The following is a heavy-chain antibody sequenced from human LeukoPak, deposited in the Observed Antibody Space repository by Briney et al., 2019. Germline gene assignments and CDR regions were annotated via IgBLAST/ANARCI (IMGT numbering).Heavy chain of an antibody. V-gene: IGHV3-53*01. J-gene: IGHJ4*02. CDR1: GFTVSSNY. CDR2: IYNAGDR. CDR3: VTRSGSYYY. Sequence: GGSLRLSCAASGFTVSSNYMSWVRQAPGKGLEWVSVIYNAGDRYYADSVKGRFTTSRDSSKNTLYLQVNSLRAEDTAVYYCVTRSGSYYYWGQGILVTVSS. D-gene: IGHD1-26*01.